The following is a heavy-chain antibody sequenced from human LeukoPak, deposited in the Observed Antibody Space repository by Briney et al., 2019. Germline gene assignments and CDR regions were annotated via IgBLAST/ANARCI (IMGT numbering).Heavy chain of an antibody. V-gene: IGHV3-33*01. CDR2: IWYDGSNK. CDR3: AIDKRDYSAYYFDY. D-gene: IGHD2-15*01. Sequence: GRSLRLSCAASGFTFSSYGMHWVRQAPGKGLEWVAVIWYDGSNKYYADFVKGRFTISSDNSKNTLYLQMNSMRAEDTAVYYCAIDKRDYSAYYFDYWGQGALVTVSS. J-gene: IGHJ4*02. CDR1: GFTFSSYG.